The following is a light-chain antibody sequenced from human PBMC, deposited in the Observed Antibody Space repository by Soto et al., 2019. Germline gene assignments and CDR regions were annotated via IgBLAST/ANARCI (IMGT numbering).Light chain of an antibody. J-gene: IGKJ1*01. CDR3: QQSPHWPLWT. CDR1: QSISSN. CDR2: GAS. V-gene: IGKV3-15*01. Sequence: EIVMTQSPATLSVSPGDRATLSCRASQSISSNLAWYQQKPGQSPRLLIYGASTRATGVPARFSGSGSGTEFTLTISSLQSEDFAIYYCQQSPHWPLWTFGQGTKVEIK.